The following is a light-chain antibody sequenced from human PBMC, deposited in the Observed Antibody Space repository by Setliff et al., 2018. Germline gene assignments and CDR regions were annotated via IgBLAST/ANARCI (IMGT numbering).Light chain of an antibody. CDR2: DVR. Sequence: QSALTPPASVSGSPGQSSTISCTGTSSDVGGYNYVSWYQQHPGKAPKLMTYDVRKRPSGISNRFSGSKSGNTASLTISGLQAEDEADYYCTSYTSSSTYVFGAGTKVTVL. V-gene: IGLV2-14*01. J-gene: IGLJ1*01. CDR1: SSDVGGYNY. CDR3: TSYTSSSTYV.